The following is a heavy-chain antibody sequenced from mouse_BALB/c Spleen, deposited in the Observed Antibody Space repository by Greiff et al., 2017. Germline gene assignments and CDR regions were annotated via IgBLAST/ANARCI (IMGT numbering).Heavy chain of an antibody. CDR3: ARGVGYYFDD. Sequence: EVMLVESGGGLVQPGGSRKLSCAASGFTFSSFGMHWVRQAPEKGLEWVAYISSGSSTIYYADTVKGRFTISRDNPKNTLFLQMTSLRSEDTAMYYCARGVGYYFDDWGQGTTLTVSS. J-gene: IGHJ2*01. CDR2: ISSGSSTI. CDR1: GFTFSSFG. V-gene: IGHV5-17*02. D-gene: IGHD2-2*01.